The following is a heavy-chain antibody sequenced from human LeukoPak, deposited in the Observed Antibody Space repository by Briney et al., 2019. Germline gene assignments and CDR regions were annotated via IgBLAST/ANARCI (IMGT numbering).Heavy chain of an antibody. CDR1: GFTFSSYA. J-gene: IGHJ4*02. Sequence: GGSLRLSCAASGFTFSSYAMSWVRQAPGKGLEWVSAISGSGGSTCYADSVKGRFTISRDNSKNTLYLQMNSLRAEDTAVYYCAKDQEYYYDSSGYWVYWGQGTLVTVSS. CDR2: ISGSGGST. D-gene: IGHD3-22*01. V-gene: IGHV3-23*01. CDR3: AKDQEYYYDSSGYWVY.